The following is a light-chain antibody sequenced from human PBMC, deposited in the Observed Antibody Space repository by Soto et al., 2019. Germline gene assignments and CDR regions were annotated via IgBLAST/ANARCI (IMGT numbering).Light chain of an antibody. CDR3: QQYGSSPVT. Sequence: EIVLTQSPGTLSLSPGERATLSCRASQSVSSSYLAWYQQKPGQAPRLLIYGASSRATGIPDRFSGSGSGTDFTLTXSRLEPEDFAVYYCQQYGSSPVTFGQGTKVEIK. CDR2: GAS. V-gene: IGKV3-20*01. CDR1: QSVSSSY. J-gene: IGKJ1*01.